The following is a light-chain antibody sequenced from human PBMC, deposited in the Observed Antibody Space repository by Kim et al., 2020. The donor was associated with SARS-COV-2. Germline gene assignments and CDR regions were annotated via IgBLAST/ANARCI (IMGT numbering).Light chain of an antibody. CDR2: DKN. CDR3: NSRDSSGNHVV. V-gene: IGLV3-19*01. CDR1: SLILSY. Sequence: FGQTVRITCQGDSLILSYATWYQQKPGQAPVLVIYDKNNRPSGIPDRFSGSSSGSTASLTITGAQAEDEADYYCNSRDSSGNHVVFGGGTQLTVL. J-gene: IGLJ2*01.